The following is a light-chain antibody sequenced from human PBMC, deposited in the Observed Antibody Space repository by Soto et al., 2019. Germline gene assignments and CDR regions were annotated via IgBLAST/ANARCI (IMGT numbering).Light chain of an antibody. V-gene: IGLV2-11*01. CDR3: CSYAGSYTHV. CDR1: SSDVGGYNY. J-gene: IGLJ1*01. CDR2: DVS. Sequence: QSALTQPASVSGSPGQSITISCTGTSSDVGGYNYVSWYQHHPGKAPKLIIYDVSERPSGVPDRFSGSKSGNTGNTASLTISGLQAEDEADYYCCSYAGSYTHVFGSGTKLTVL.